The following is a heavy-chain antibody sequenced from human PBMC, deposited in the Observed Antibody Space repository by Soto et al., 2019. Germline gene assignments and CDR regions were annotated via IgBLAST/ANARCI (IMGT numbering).Heavy chain of an antibody. D-gene: IGHD2-2*01. CDR3: ARDSTLYCSSTSCPSNWFDP. Sequence: GWSLRLSCAASVFTFSSYSMNWGRQAPGKGLEWVSSISSSSSYIYYADSVKGRFTISRDNAKNSLYLQMNSLRAEDTAVYYCARDSTLYCSSTSCPSNWFDPWGQGTLVTVSS. V-gene: IGHV3-21*01. J-gene: IGHJ5*02. CDR2: ISSSSSYI. CDR1: VFTFSSYS.